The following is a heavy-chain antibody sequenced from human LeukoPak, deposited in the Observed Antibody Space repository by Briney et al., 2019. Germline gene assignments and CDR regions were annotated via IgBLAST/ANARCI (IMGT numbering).Heavy chain of an antibody. CDR3: ARDLYYYDSSGYYYVWFDP. CDR2: IYYSGST. V-gene: IGHV4-59*01. J-gene: IGHJ5*02. D-gene: IGHD3-22*01. CDR1: GGSISSYY. Sequence: SETLSLTCTVSGGSISSYYWSWIRQPPGKGLEWIGYIYYSGSTNYNPSLKSRVTISVDTSKNQFSLKLSSVTAADTAVYYCARDLYYYDSSGYYYVWFDPWGQGTLVTVSS.